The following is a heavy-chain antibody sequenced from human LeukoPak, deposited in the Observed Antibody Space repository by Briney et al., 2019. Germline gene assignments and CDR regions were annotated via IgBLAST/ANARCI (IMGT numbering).Heavy chain of an antibody. V-gene: IGHV4-34*01. J-gene: IGHJ5*02. CDR2: INHSGST. CDR3: ARAPPFGYSYGLNWFDP. CDR1: GGSFSGYY. D-gene: IGHD5-18*01. Sequence: SETLSLTCAVYGGSFSGYYWSWIRQPPGKGLEWIGEINHSGSTNYDPSLKSRVTISVDTSKNQFSLKLSSVTAADTAVYYCARAPPFGYSYGLNWFDPWGQGTLVTVSS.